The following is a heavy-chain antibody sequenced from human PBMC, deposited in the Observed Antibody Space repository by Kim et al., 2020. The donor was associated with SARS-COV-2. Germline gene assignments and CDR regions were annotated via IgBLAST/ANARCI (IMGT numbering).Heavy chain of an antibody. V-gene: IGHV4-39*01. CDR2: IYYSGST. CDR1: GGSISSSSYY. J-gene: IGHJ5*02. CDR3: PYSSSWINWFDP. Sequence: SETLSLTYTVSGGSISSSSYYWGWIRQPPGKGLEWIGSIYYSGSTYYNPSLKSRVTISVDTSKNQFSLKLSSVTAADTAVYYCPYSSSWINWFDPWGQGTLVTVSS. D-gene: IGHD6-13*01.